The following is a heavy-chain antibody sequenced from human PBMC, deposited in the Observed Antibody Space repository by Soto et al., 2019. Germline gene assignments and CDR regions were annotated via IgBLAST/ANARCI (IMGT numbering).Heavy chain of an antibody. CDR1: GFTFSSYA. J-gene: IGHJ4*02. CDR3: AKGPLRVGRGFTKLISH. Sequence: EVQLLESGGGLVQPGGSLRLSCAASGFTFSSYAMSWVRQAPGKGLEWVSAISGSGGSTYYADSVKGRFTISRDNSKNTLYLQMNSLRAEDTAVYYCAKGPLRVGRGFTKLISHWGQGTLVTASS. V-gene: IGHV3-23*01. CDR2: ISGSGGST. D-gene: IGHD3-10*01.